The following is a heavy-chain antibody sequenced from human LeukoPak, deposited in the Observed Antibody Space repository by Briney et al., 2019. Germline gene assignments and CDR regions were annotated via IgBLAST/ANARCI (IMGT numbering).Heavy chain of an antibody. J-gene: IGHJ2*01. Sequence: PSETLSLTCTVSNGSISIYYWSWVRQPAGKGLEWIGRISASGSTNYNPSLKSRVTTSVDTSKNQFSLKLSSVTAADTAVYYCARVSYWYFDLWGRGTLVTVSS. CDR3: ARVSYWYFDL. CDR2: ISASGST. V-gene: IGHV4-4*07. CDR1: NGSISIYY.